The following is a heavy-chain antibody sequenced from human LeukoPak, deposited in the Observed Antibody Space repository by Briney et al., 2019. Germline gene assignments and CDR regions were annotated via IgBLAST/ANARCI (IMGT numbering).Heavy chain of an antibody. CDR2: IKQDGSEK. V-gene: IGHV3-7*01. J-gene: IGHJ6*03. D-gene: IGHD2-2*01. CDR3: ARLPGRCSSTSCYPYYYYMDV. CDR1: GFTFSSYW. Sequence: GGSLRFSCAASGFTFSSYWMSWVRQAPGKGLEWVANIKQDGSEKYYVDSVKGRFTIARDNAKNSLYLQMNSLRAEDTAVYYCARLPGRCSSTSCYPYYYYMDVWGKGTTVTVSS.